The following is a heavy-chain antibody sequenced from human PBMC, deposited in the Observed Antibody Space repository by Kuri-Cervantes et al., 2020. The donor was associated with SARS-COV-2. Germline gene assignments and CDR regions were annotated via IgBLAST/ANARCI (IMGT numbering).Heavy chain of an antibody. J-gene: IGHJ6*03. CDR2: INPNSGGT. V-gene: IGHV1-2*02. CDR3: ARGQWELLYMDV. Sequence: ASLKVSCKASGYTFTGYYMNWVRQAPGQGLEWMGWINPNSGGTNYAQKFQGRVTMTRETSISTAYMELSRPRSDDTAVYYCARGQWELLYMDVWGKGTTVTVSS. CDR1: GYTFTGYY. D-gene: IGHD1-26*01.